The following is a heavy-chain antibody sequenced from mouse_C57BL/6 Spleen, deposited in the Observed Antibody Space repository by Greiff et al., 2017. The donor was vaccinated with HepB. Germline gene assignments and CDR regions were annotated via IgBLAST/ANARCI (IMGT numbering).Heavy chain of an antibody. CDR2: ISSGGSYT. D-gene: IGHD2-1*01. J-gene: IGHJ2*01. CDR1: GFTFSSYG. CDR3: ARESIYYGNYD. Sequence: DVKLVESGGDLVKPGGSLKLSCAASGFTFSSYGMSWVRQTPDKRLEWVATISSGGSYTYYPDSVKGRFTISRDNAKNTLYLQMSSLKSEDTAMYYCARESIYYGNYDWGQGTTLTVSS. V-gene: IGHV5-6*02.